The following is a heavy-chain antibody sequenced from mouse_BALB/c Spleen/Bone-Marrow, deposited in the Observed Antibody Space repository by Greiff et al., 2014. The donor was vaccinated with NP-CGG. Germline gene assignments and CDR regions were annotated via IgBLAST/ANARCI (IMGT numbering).Heavy chain of an antibody. J-gene: IGHJ2*01. Sequence: QVQLQQSGAELVRPGSSVKISCKASGYAFSSYWMNWVKQRPGQGLEWIGQIYPGDGDTNYNGNFKDKATLTTDKSSTTAYMQLSSLTSEDSAVYFCARGGRLNGYYFDYWGQGTTLTVSS. D-gene: IGHD3-2*02. CDR3: ARGGRLNGYYFDY. V-gene: IGHV1-80*01. CDR2: IYPGDGDT. CDR1: GYAFSSYW.